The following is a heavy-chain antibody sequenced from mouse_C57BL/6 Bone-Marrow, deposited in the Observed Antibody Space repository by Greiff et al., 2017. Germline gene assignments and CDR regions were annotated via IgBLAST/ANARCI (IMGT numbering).Heavy chain of an antibody. D-gene: IGHD1-1*01. CDR2: IYPGSGST. CDR1: GYTFTSYW. Sequence: QVQLQQPGAELVKPGASVKMSCKASGYTFTSYWITWVKQRPGQGLEWIGDIYPGSGSTNYNEKFKSKATLTVDTSSSTAYMQLSSLTSEDSAVYYCARTGAYYGSSYWYFDVWGTGTTVTVSS. V-gene: IGHV1-55*01. CDR3: ARTGAYYGSSYWYFDV. J-gene: IGHJ1*03.